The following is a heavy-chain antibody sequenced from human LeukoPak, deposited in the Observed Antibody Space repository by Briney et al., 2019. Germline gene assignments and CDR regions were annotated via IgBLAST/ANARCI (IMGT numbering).Heavy chain of an antibody. V-gene: IGHV1-24*01. D-gene: IGHD5/OR15-5a*01. CDR3: ATNGGYSVDPAFDI. Sequence: GASVKVSCKASGYTFTDYYMHWVQQAPGKGLEWMGGFDPEDGETIYAQKFQGRVTMTEDTSTDTAYMELSSLRSEDTAVYYCATNGGYSVDPAFDIWGQGTMVTVSS. CDR1: GYTFTDYY. CDR2: FDPEDGET. J-gene: IGHJ3*02.